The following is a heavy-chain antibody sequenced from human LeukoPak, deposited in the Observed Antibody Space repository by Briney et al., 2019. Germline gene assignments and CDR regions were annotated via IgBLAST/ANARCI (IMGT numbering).Heavy chain of an antibody. CDR1: RGSISTDY. CDR3: ASSTSTYYYYYYGMDV. CDR2: IYYSGST. V-gene: IGHV4-59*08. J-gene: IGHJ6*02. Sequence: SETLSLTCTVSRGSISTDYWSWIRQPPGKGLEWIGYIYYSGSTNYNPSLKSRVTISVDTSKNQFSLKLSSVTAADTAVYYCASSTSTYYYYYYGMDVWGQGTTVTVSS. D-gene: IGHD2-2*01.